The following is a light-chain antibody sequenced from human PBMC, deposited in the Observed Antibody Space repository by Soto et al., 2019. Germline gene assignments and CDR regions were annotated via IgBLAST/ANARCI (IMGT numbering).Light chain of an antibody. CDR3: TSWTTSTTMI. CDR2: DVN. J-gene: IGLJ2*01. CDR1: SSDIGAYNY. Sequence: QSALTQPTSVSGSPGQSMTISCTGTSSDIGAYNYVSWYQQHPGKAPKLMIYDVNIRYSGFSNRFSGSKSVNTASLTISGLQAEHEADYYCTSWTTSTTMIFGGGTKLTVL. V-gene: IGLV2-14*03.